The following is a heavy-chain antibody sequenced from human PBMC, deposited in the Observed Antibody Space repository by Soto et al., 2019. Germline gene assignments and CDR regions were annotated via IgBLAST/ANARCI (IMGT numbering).Heavy chain of an antibody. D-gene: IGHD3-22*01. CDR1: GGSISSSSYY. CDR2: IYYSGST. CDR3: ATRGEYYYDSSGYYTVDY. J-gene: IGHJ4*02. Sequence: SETLSLTCTVSGGSISSSSYYWGWIRQPPGKGLEWIGSIYYSGSTYYNPSLKSRVTISVDTSKNQFSLKLSSVTAADTAVYYCATRGEYYYDSSGYYTVDYWGQGTLVTVSS. V-gene: IGHV4-39*01.